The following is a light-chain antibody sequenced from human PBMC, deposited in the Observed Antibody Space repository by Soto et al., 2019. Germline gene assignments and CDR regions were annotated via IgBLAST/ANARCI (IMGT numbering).Light chain of an antibody. J-gene: IGLJ3*02. V-gene: IGLV1-44*01. CDR1: NSNIGTYT. Sequence: QSVLTQPPSASGTPGQRVIISFSGSNSNIGTYTVNWYQQLPGTAPKLLIYTDYQRPSGVPDRFSGSKSGTSASLAISGLQSEDEADYYCASWDDSLSGGVFGGGTKVTVL. CDR2: TDY. CDR3: ASWDDSLSGGV.